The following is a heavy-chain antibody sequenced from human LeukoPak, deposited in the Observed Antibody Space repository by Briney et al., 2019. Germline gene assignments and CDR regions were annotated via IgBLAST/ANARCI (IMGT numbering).Heavy chain of an antibody. Sequence: PSETLSLTCTVSGGSISSYYWSWIRQPPGKGLEWIGYIYYSGSTNYNPSLKSRVTISVDTSKNQFSLKLSSVTAADTAVYYCATTCYDILTGYYPFDYWGQGTLVTVSS. CDR2: IYYSGST. CDR1: GGSISSYY. D-gene: IGHD3-9*01. J-gene: IGHJ4*02. V-gene: IGHV4-59*08. CDR3: ATTCYDILTGYYPFDY.